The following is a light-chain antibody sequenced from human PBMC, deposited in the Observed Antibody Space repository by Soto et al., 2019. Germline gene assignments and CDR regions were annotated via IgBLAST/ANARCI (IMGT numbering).Light chain of an antibody. J-gene: IGKJ2*01. CDR1: QTIDNT. CDR3: QHYNYWPYT. CDR2: DAS. V-gene: IGKV3-15*01. Sequence: EIAMTQSPATLSLSPGQMSTLSCGASQTIDNTLAWYQRKPGQAPRLLIYDASTRATGVPARFSGSGSGTDFTLTISSLQSEDFAVYYCQHYNYWPYTFGQGTKVDIK.